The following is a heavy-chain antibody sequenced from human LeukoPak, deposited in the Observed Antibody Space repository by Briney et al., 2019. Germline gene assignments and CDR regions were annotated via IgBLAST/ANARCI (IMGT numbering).Heavy chain of an antibody. CDR3: ARSVVVTAMQGLWFDY. V-gene: IGHV3-53*04. CDR2: IYSGGST. Sequence: PGGSLRLSCAASGFTVSSNYMSWVRQAPGKGLEWVSVIYSGGSTYYADSVKGRFAISRHNSKNTLYLQMNSLRAEDTAVYYCARSVVVTAMQGLWFDYWGQGTLVTVSS. D-gene: IGHD2-21*02. J-gene: IGHJ4*02. CDR1: GFTVSSNY.